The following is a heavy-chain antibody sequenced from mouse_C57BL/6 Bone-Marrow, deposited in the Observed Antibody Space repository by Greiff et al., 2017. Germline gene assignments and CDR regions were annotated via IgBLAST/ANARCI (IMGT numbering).Heavy chain of an antibody. CDR3: ARYYGRYAMDY. CDR2: IYIGSGYT. D-gene: IGHD1-1*01. CDR1: GYTFTSYG. J-gene: IGHJ4*01. V-gene: IGHV1-58*01. Sequence: EVQLQQSGAELVRPGSSVKMSCKTSGYTFTSYGINWVKQRPGPGLEWIGYIYIGSGYTEYNEKFKGKATLTSDTSSSTAYMQLSSLTSEDSAIYFCARYYGRYAMDYWGQGTSVTVSS.